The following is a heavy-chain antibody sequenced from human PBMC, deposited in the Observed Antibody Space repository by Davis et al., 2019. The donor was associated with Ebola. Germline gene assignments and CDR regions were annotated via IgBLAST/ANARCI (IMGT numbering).Heavy chain of an antibody. J-gene: IGHJ6*02. CDR1: GYTFTSYD. CDR3: ARDPHSGVVVPAASIYYYYGMDV. D-gene: IGHD2-2*01. V-gene: IGHV1-2*02. CDR2: INPNSGGT. Sequence: ASVKVSCKASGYTFTSYDINWVRQATGQGLEWMGWINPNSGGTNYAQKFQGRVTMTRDTSISTAYMELRSLRSDDTAVYYCARDPHSGVVVPAASIYYYYGMDVWGQGTTVTVSS.